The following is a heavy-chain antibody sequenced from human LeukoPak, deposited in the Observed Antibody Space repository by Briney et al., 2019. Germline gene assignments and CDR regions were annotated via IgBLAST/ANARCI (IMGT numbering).Heavy chain of an antibody. Sequence: GASVKVSCKTSGYSFIDSYMQWVRQAPGQGLEWMGWINPKTGDTKYAQTFQGRVTMTRDTSIRTTYMELSSLRSDDTATYYCGSEATAIGGVIVRVAYWGQGTLVSVSS. D-gene: IGHD3-16*02. J-gene: IGHJ4*02. V-gene: IGHV1-2*02. CDR2: INPKTGDT. CDR3: GSEATAIGGVIVRVAY. CDR1: GYSFIDSY.